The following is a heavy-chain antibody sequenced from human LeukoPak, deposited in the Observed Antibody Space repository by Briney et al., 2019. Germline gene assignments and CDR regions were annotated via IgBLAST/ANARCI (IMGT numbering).Heavy chain of an antibody. V-gene: IGHV4-59*13. J-gene: IGHJ6*02. D-gene: IGHD3-3*01. CDR1: GDSISNYY. Sequence: PSETLSLTCTVSGDSISNYYWSWIRQPPGKGLEWIGYIYYSGSTNYNPSLKSRVTISVDTSKNQFSLKLSSVTAADTAVYYRARVLGYYDFWSGYYRSYYYGMDVWGQGTTVTVSS. CDR3: ARVLGYYDFWSGYYRSYYYGMDV. CDR2: IYYSGST.